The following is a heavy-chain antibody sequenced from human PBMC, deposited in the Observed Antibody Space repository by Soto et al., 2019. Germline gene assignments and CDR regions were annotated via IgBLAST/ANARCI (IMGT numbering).Heavy chain of an antibody. CDR2: VYNSGST. V-gene: IGHV4-61*01. CDR1: GGSVSSGTYY. Sequence: QVQLQESGPGLVKPSETLSLTCTVSGGSVSSGTYYWNWIRQPPGKGLEWIGLVYNSGSTSYNPRHGSRVTSSVATSSAQFPRTQNSVPAADTAVYYCAREFAYRGHGILGPVSS. J-gene: IGHJ4*01. CDR3: AREFAY.